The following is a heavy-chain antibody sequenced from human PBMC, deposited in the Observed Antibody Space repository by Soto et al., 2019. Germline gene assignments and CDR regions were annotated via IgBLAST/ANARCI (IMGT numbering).Heavy chain of an antibody. D-gene: IGHD2-15*01. Sequence: QVQLVQSGAEVKKPGSSVKVSCKASGGTFSSYTISWVRQAPGQGLEWMGRIIPILGIANYAQKFQGRVTITAAKSTSTAYMELSSLRSEDTAVYYCASAEGYCSGGSCYTFDPWGQGTLVTVSS. V-gene: IGHV1-69*02. J-gene: IGHJ5*02. CDR3: ASAEGYCSGGSCYTFDP. CDR1: GGTFSSYT. CDR2: IIPILGIA.